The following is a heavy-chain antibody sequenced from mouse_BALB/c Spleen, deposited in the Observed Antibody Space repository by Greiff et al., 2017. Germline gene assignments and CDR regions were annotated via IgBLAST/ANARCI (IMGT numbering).Heavy chain of an antibody. V-gene: IGHV5-17*02. CDR2: ISSGSSTI. CDR3: ARRSGYGSSYGYAMDY. CDR1: GFTFSSFG. D-gene: IGHD1-1*01. Sequence: EVQLVESGGGLVQPGGSRKLSCAASGFTFSSFGMHWVRQAPEKGLEWVAYISSGSSTIYYADTVKGRFTISRDNPKNTLFLQMTSLRSEDTAMYYCARRSGYGSSYGYAMDYWGQGTSVTVSS. J-gene: IGHJ4*01.